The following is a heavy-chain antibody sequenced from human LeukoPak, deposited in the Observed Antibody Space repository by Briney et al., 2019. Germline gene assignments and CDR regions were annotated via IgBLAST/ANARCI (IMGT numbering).Heavy chain of an antibody. Sequence: GGSLRLSCAASGLSFSTFAMSWVRQGPATGLEWVSSLRGNGETFYADSVKGRFTPSSDSSRNTVYFQLNNLRVEDTAIYYCARASWVSSTDAVRWGQGTLVTVSS. CDR2: LRGNGET. D-gene: IGHD3-16*01. CDR3: ARASWVSSTDAVR. V-gene: IGHV3-23*01. CDR1: GLSFSTFA. J-gene: IGHJ4*02.